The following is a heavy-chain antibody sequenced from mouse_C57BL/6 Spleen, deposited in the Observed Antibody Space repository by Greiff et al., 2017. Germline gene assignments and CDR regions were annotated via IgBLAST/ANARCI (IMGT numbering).Heavy chain of an antibody. CDR2: IYPNSGST. D-gene: IGHD4-1*01. J-gene: IGHJ2*01. Sequence: VQLQQPGAELVKPGASVKLSCKASGYTFTSYWMHWVKQRPGQGLEWIGMIYPNSGSTNYNEKFKSKATLTVDKSSSTAYMELSSLTSEGSAVYYDARGGFWDYFGDWGQGTTLTVSS. CDR1: GYTFTSYW. CDR3: ARGGFWDYFGD. V-gene: IGHV1-64*01.